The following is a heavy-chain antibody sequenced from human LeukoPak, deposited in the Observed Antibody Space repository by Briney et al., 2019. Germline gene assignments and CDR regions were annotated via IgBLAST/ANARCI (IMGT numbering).Heavy chain of an antibody. CDR1: GFTFSSYD. CDR2: IGTAGDT. CDR3: ARVHYDSSGYYFFDY. J-gene: IGHJ4*02. D-gene: IGHD3-22*01. Sequence: AGGSLRLSCAASGFTFSSYDMHWVRQATGKGLEWVSAIGTAGDTYYPGSVKGRFTISRENAKNSLYLQMNSLRAGDTAVYYCARVHYDSSGYYFFDYWGQGTLVTVSS. V-gene: IGHV3-13*01.